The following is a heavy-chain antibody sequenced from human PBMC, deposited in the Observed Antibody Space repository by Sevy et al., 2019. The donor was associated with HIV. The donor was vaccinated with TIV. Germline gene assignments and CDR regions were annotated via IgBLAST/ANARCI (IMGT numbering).Heavy chain of an antibody. J-gene: IGHJ4*02. CDR2: FYPGDSES. Sequence: GESLKISCKGSGYSFTSSWIGWVRQVPGKGLEWMGIFYPGDSESRYNPSFQGQVPISADKSMSTAYLHWNSLKASDTAMYFCARLPVAAAGLYYFDYWGQGTLVTVSS. CDR1: GYSFTSSW. CDR3: ARLPVAAAGLYYFDY. D-gene: IGHD6-25*01. V-gene: IGHV5-51*01.